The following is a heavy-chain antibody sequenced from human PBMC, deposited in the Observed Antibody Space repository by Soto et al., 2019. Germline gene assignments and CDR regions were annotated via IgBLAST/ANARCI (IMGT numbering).Heavy chain of an antibody. Sequence: AGGSLRLSCAASGFTFSNYGMNWVRQAPGKGLEWVAATWYDGTNKYYVDSVKGRFTISRDNSQTTLCLQMDSLRAEDTGVYYCASHRVGLAVGGDFAMDVWGQGTTVTVSS. CDR2: TWYDGTNK. D-gene: IGHD6-13*01. V-gene: IGHV3-33*01. J-gene: IGHJ6*02. CDR1: GFTFSNYG. CDR3: ASHRVGLAVGGDFAMDV.